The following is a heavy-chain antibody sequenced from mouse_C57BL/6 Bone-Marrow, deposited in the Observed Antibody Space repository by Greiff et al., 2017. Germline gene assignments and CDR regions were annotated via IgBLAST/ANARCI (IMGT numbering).Heavy chain of an antibody. CDR3: TLYGSYYFDY. D-gene: IGHD1-1*01. CDR1: GYTFTDYA. V-gene: IGHV1-15*01. CDR2: IDPETGGT. J-gene: IGHJ2*01. Sequence: QVQLKESGAELVRPGASVTLSCKASGYTFTDYAMHWVKQTPVHGLEWIGAIDPETGGTAYNQKFKGKAILTADKSSSTAYMELRSLTSEVSAVYYCTLYGSYYFDYWGQGTTLTVSA.